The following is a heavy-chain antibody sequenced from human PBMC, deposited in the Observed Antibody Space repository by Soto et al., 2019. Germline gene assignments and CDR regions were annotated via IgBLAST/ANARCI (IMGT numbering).Heavy chain of an antibody. CDR2: IYYNGRT. CDR1: GGSVSSSSYY. D-gene: IGHD1-26*01. Sequence: SETLSLTCTVSGGSVSSSSYYWDWIRQPPGKGLEWIGHIYYNGRTYYNPSLKSRVTISVDTSKNQFSLNLSSVTAADTAVYYCARRPKSGSFHYYGVDVWGRGTTVT. CDR3: ARRPKSGSFHYYGVDV. J-gene: IGHJ6*02. V-gene: IGHV4-39*01.